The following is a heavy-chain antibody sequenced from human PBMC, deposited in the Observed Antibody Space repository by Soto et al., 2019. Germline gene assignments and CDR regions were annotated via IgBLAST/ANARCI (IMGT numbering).Heavy chain of an antibody. Sequence: GGSLRLSCAASGFSFSDYAMSWVHQAPGKGLEWVSVISESGGSTHYADSVRGRFTVSRDNSKNSLSLRMNSLRDEDTAVYFCAKRSPYSSGWYSPIFDYWGQGALVTVSS. J-gene: IGHJ4*02. CDR3: AKRSPYSSGWYSPIFDY. CDR2: ISESGGST. V-gene: IGHV3-23*01. CDR1: GFSFSDYA. D-gene: IGHD6-13*01.